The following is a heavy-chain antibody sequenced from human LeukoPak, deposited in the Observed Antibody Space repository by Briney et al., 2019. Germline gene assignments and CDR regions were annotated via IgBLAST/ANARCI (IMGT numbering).Heavy chain of an antibody. V-gene: IGHV5-51*01. J-gene: IGHJ3*02. CDR1: GYTFSSYW. CDR3: ASLSGLDAFDI. D-gene: IGHD5-12*01. Sequence: GESLKISCRASGYTFSSYWIGWVRQMPGKGLEWMGIIYPSDSDTRYSPSFQGQVTISADKSISTAYLQWSSLKASDTAMYYCASLSGLDAFDIWGQGTMVTVSS. CDR2: IYPSDSDT.